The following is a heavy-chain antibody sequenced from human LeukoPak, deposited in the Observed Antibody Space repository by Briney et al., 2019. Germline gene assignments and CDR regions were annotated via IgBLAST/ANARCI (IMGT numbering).Heavy chain of an antibody. CDR3: ARVRGYSGFDY. J-gene: IGHJ4*02. Sequence: SETLSLTCAVYGGSFGGYYWSWIRQPPGKGLEWIGEINHSGSTNYNPSLKSRVTISVDTSKNQFSLKLSSVTAADTAVYYCARVRGYSGFDYWGQGTLVTVSS. D-gene: IGHD6-13*01. CDR1: GGSFGGYY. V-gene: IGHV4-34*01. CDR2: INHSGST.